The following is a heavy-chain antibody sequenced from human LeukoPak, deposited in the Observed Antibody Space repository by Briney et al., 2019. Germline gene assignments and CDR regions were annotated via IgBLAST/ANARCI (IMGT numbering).Heavy chain of an antibody. V-gene: IGHV1-18*01. J-gene: IGHJ5*02. D-gene: IGHD2-2*01. CDR3: ERGLYCSSTSCYAGGWFDP. CDR2: ISACNGDT. CDR1: GYTFTSYG. Sequence: VASVKVSCKASGYTFTSYGISWVRQAPGQGLEWIGWISACNGDTYYAQKLQGRVTETTDTSTSTAYMELRSLRSDDTAVYYCERGLYCSSTSCYAGGWFDPWGQGNLVTVST.